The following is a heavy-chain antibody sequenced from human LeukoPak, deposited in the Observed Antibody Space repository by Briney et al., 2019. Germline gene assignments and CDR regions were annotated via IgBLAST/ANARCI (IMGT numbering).Heavy chain of an antibody. CDR2: IFYSGIT. CDR1: GGSISSTTHY. J-gene: IGHJ4*02. V-gene: IGHV4-39*07. Sequence: PSETLSLTCTVSGGSISSTTHYWGWIRQPPGKGLEWIGSIFYSGITYYNPSLKSRVTMSVDTSKNQFSLKLSSVTAADTAVYYCARGVVAAPQTFDYWGQGTLVTVSS. D-gene: IGHD2-15*01. CDR3: ARGVVAAPQTFDY.